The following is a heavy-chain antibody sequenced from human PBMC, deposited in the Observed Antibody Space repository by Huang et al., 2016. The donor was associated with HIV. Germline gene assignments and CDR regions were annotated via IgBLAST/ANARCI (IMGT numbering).Heavy chain of an antibody. D-gene: IGHD4-17*01. Sequence: QVHLVQSGAEVKKPAASVKVSCKASGYTFTNYDINWVRQAPGRGLEWMGGMNPNTCNTGFAQSVQGRVTMTRKTSITTAYMELTSLTSEDTAVYYCARSAYGDLDYWGLGTLVIVSS. J-gene: IGHJ4*02. CDR1: GYTFTNYD. V-gene: IGHV1-8*02. CDR2: MNPNTCNT. CDR3: ARSAYGDLDY.